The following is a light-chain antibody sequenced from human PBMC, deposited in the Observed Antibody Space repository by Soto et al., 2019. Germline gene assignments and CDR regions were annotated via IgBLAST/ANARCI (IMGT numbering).Light chain of an antibody. J-gene: IGKJ4*01. Sequence: EIVLTQSPGTLSLSPGERATLSCRASQSVSSSYLAWYQQQPGQAPRLLIYAVSSRATGTPGRFSGSGSGTDFPLTISRLEPEDFALYYCQQYGRSPTFGGGTKVEIK. CDR3: QQYGRSPT. CDR2: AVS. V-gene: IGKV3-20*01. CDR1: QSVSSSY.